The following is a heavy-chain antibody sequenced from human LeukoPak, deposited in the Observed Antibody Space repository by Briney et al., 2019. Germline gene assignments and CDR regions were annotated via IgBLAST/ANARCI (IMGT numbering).Heavy chain of an antibody. CDR1: GFTFSSYS. D-gene: IGHD3-10*01. V-gene: IGHV3-21*01. CDR2: ISSSSYI. J-gene: IGHJ6*02. CDR3: ARDIMARGFGELYYYYGMDV. Sequence: GGSLRLSCAASGFTFSSYSMNWVRQAPGKGLEWVSSISSSSYIYYADSVKGRFTISRDNAKNSLYLQMNSLRAEDTAVYYCARDIMARGFGELYYYYGMDVWGQGTTVTVSS.